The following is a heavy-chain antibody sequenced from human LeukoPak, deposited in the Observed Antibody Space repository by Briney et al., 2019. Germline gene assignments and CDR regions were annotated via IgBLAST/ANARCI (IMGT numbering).Heavy chain of an antibody. CDR1: GFTFSSYS. V-gene: IGHV3-21*04. J-gene: IGHJ5*02. D-gene: IGHD6-13*01. Sequence: GGSLRLSCAASGFTFSSYSMNWVRQAPGKGVEWVSSISSSSSYIYYADSVKGRFTISRDNAKNSLYLQMNSLRAEDTAVYYCARDLGIAAAGGSNWFDPWGQGTLVTVSS. CDR2: ISSSSSYI. CDR3: ARDLGIAAAGGSNWFDP.